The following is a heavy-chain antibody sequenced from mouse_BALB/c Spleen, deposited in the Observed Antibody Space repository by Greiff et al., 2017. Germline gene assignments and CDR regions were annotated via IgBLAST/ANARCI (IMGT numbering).Heavy chain of an antibody. CDR3: ARFSSPGAMDY. Sequence: QVQLQQSGAELARPGASVKMSCKASGYTFTSYTMHWVKQRPGQGLEWIGYINPSSGYTNYNQKFKDKATLTADKSSSTAYMQLSSLTSEDSAVYYCARFSSPGAMDYWGQGTSVTVSS. CDR1: GYTFTSYT. J-gene: IGHJ4*01. CDR2: INPSSGYT. D-gene: IGHD1-1*01. V-gene: IGHV1-4*01.